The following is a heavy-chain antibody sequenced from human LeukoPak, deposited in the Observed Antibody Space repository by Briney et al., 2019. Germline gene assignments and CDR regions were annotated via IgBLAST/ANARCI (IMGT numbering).Heavy chain of an antibody. J-gene: IGHJ4*02. CDR2: IRPDGGKK. CDR3: VKDDPVLHF. Sequence: GGSLRLSCSPSGLTFSTCAMHWVRQAPGRGLEWLTLIRPDGGKKFYSDSVKGRFTVSRDNFKNMLYLEMNSLRSEDTAVYYCVKDDPVLHFWGQGTLVSVSS. CDR1: GLTFSTCA. V-gene: IGHV3-30*02.